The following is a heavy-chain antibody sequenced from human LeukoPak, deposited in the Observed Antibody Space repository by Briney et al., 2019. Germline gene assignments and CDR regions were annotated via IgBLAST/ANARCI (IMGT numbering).Heavy chain of an antibody. Sequence: RSLRLSCAASGFTFSSYGMRWVRQAPGKGRGGVAVISYDGSNKYYADSVKGRFTISRDNSKNTLYLQMNSLRAEDTAVYYCAKSASSGPKSSFDYWGQGTLVTVSS. CDR1: GFTFSSYG. V-gene: IGHV3-30*18. CDR2: ISYDGSNK. D-gene: IGHD6-19*01. J-gene: IGHJ4*02. CDR3: AKSASSGPKSSFDY.